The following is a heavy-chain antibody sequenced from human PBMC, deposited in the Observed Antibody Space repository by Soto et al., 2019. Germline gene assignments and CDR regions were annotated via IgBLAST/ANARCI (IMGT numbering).Heavy chain of an antibody. J-gene: IGHJ6*02. CDR3: ATRRDASYSYYGMDG. V-gene: IGHV3-23*01. CDR1: GFTFSSYA. Sequence: PGGSLILSYAPSGFTFSSYAMSWVRQAPGKGLEWVSAISGSGGSTYYADSVKGRFTISRDNSKNTLFLQMNSLRAEDTAVYYCATRRDASYSYYGMDGRGQRSTVTV. D-gene: IGHD2-2*01. CDR2: ISGSGGST.